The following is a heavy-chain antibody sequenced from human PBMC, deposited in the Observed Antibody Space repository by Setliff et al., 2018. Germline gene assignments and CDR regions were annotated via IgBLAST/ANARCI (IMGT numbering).Heavy chain of an antibody. D-gene: IGHD6-6*01. J-gene: IGHJ2*01. CDR2: IYYDGTT. CDR3: ARNPASFQYSFDH. V-gene: IGHV4-39*07. Sequence: QPPGKGPEWLGTIYYDGTTHYSPSLKSRATISVDTTKNQFSLKLTSVTVADTAVYYCARNPASFQYSFDHWGRGTLVTVSS.